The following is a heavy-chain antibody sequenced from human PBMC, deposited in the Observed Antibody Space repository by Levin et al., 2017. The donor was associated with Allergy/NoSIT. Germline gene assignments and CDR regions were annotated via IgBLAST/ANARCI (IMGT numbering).Heavy chain of an antibody. CDR2: IKSKTDGGTT. CDR3: TTRSGSGWYGAY. Sequence: PGGSLRLSCAASGFTFSNAWMSWVRQAPGKGLEWVGRIKSKTDGGTTDYAAPVKGRFTISRDDSKNTLYLQMNSLKTEDTAVYYCTTRSGSGWYGAYWGQGTLVTVSS. V-gene: IGHV3-15*01. D-gene: IGHD6-19*01. CDR1: GFTFSNAW. J-gene: IGHJ4*02.